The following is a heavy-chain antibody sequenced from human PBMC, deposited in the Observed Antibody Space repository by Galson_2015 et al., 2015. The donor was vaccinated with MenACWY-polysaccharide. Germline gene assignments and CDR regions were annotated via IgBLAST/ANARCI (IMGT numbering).Heavy chain of an antibody. V-gene: IGHV3-74*01. Sequence: RLSCAASGFIFSDYWMHWVRQVLREGLVWVSRVDSDGASTTYADSVKGRFTISRDNAENTLYLQMDSLRAEDTAVYYCVRGVRARYLGVWGQGTTVTVSS. CDR2: VDSDGAST. D-gene: IGHD1-14*01. J-gene: IGHJ6*02. CDR1: GFIFSDYW. CDR3: VRGVRARYLGV.